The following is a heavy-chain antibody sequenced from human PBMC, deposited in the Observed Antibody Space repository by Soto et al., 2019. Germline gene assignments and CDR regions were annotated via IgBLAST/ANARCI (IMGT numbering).Heavy chain of an antibody. CDR3: VRRHVSATGIDWFDP. CDR1: GYTFTSYG. CDR2: INAANGDT. D-gene: IGHD6-13*01. V-gene: IGHV1-3*01. J-gene: IGHJ5*02. Sequence: ASVKVSCKASGYTFTSYGIHWVRQAPGQRLEWMGWINAANGDTKYSPKFQGRVTITRDTSASTAYMELSSLRSEDTAVYYCVRRHVSATGIDWFDPWGQGTLVTVSA.